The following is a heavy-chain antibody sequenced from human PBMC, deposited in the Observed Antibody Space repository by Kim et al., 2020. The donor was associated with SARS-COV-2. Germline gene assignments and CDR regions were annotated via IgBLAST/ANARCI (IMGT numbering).Heavy chain of an antibody. J-gene: IGHJ6*02. V-gene: IGHV4-31*03. D-gene: IGHD2-2*01. CDR1: GGSISSGGYY. CDR2: IYYSGST. Sequence: SETLSLTCTVSGGSISSGGYYWSWIRQHPGKGLEWIGYIYYSGSTYYNPSLKSRVTISVDTPKNQFSLKLSSVTAADTAVYYCATYTVVVPAAHYYYYGMDVWGQGTTVTVSS. CDR3: ATYTVVVPAAHYYYYGMDV.